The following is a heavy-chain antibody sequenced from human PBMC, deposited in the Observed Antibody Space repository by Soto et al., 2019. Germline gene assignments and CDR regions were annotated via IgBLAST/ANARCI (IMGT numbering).Heavy chain of an antibody. J-gene: IGHJ6*02. V-gene: IGHV4-31*03. Sequence: SETLSLTCTVSGGSISSGGYYWSWIRQHPGKGLEWIGYIYYSGSTYYNPSLKSRVTISVDTSKNQFSLKLSSVTAADTAVYYCARDGSTTGTTYYYYYGMDVWGQGTTVTVSS. CDR1: GGSISSGGYY. D-gene: IGHD1-1*01. CDR2: IYYSGST. CDR3: ARDGSTTGTTYYYYYGMDV.